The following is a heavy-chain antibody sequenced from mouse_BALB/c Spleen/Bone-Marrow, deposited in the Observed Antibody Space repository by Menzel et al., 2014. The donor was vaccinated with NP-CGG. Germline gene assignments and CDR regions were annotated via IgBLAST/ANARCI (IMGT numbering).Heavy chain of an antibody. Sequence: VQLQQSGAELVRPGSSVKISCKASGYTCSNYWMNWMKQRPGQGLEWIGQIYPGDGDTNYIGKFTGKATLTADKSSSTAYMQLSSLTSEDSAVYFCASRGDYSYAMDYWGQGTSVTVSS. D-gene: IGHD1-1*01. CDR2: IYPGDGDT. CDR3: ASRGDYSYAMDY. V-gene: IGHV1-80*01. J-gene: IGHJ4*01. CDR1: GYTCSNYW.